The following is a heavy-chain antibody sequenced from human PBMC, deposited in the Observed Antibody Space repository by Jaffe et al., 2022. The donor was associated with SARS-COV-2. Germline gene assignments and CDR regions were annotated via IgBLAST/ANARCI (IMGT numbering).Heavy chain of an antibody. D-gene: IGHD1-26*01. CDR1: GFTFGDYA. CDR3: TSSLEWELLCFDY. J-gene: IGHJ4*02. Sequence: EVQLVESGGGLVQPGRSLRLSCTASGFTFGDYAMSWVRQAPGKGLEWVGFIRSKAYGGTTEYAASVKGRFTISRDDSKSIAYLQMNSLKTEDTAVYYCTSSLEWELLCFDYWGQGTLVTVSS. V-gene: IGHV3-49*04. CDR2: IRSKAYGGTT.